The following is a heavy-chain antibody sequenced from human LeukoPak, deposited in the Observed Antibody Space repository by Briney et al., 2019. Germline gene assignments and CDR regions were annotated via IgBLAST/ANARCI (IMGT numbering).Heavy chain of an antibody. J-gene: IGHJ4*02. V-gene: IGHV3-11*03. D-gene: IGHD2-15*01. CDR2: INRSSSYI. CDR3: AAVAATPRVY. CDR1: GFSFSDYY. Sequence: GGSLRLSCVASGFSFSDYYMSWIRQAPPKGLVWVPSINRSSSYIYYADSAKGRFTISRNNVKNSLYLQNNSLRPDDNALYYYAAVAATPRVYGGQGTLVTVSS.